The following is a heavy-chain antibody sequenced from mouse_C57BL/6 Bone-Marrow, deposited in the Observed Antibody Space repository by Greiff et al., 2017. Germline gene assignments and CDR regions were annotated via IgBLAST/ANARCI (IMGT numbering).Heavy chain of an antibody. CDR1: GYTFTSYG. J-gene: IGHJ3*01. D-gene: IGHD1-1*01. V-gene: IGHV1-81*01. Sequence: VKLVESGAELARPGASVKLSCKASGYTFTSYGISWVKQRPGQGLEWIGEIYPRSGNTYYNEKFKGKATLTADKSSSTAYMELRSLTSEDSAVYVCAREDYGSSPWFAYWGQGTLVTVSA. CDR2: IYPRSGNT. CDR3: AREDYGSSPWFAY.